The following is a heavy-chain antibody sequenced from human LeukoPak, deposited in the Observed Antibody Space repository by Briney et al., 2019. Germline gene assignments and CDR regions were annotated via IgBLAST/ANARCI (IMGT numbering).Heavy chain of an antibody. CDR2: IYHSGST. D-gene: IGHD3-16*01. CDR3: ATGYDDYVWGSWH. CDR1: GDSISSDNW. V-gene: IGHV4-38-2*01. Sequence: SETLSLTCAVSGDSISSDNWWNWVRQPPGKGLEWIGSIYHSGSTYYNPSLKSRVTISVDTSKNQFSLKLSSVTAADTAVYYCATGYDDYVWGSWHWGQGTLVTVSS. J-gene: IGHJ4*02.